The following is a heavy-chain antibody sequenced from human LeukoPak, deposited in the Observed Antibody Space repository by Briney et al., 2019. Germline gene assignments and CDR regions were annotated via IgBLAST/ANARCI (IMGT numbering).Heavy chain of an antibody. J-gene: IGHJ6*02. V-gene: IGHV3-7*04. Sequence: GGSLRLSCAASGFSLNTHWMTWVRQALGQGLEWVANVNQDRGTKHYVDSVKGRFTISRDNAKNSLYLHMNSLRAEDMAIYYCARERLHANVDNVHYYGMDVWGQGTTVTVSS. D-gene: IGHD1-1*01. CDR2: VNQDRGTK. CDR3: ARERLHANVDNVHYYGMDV. CDR1: GFSLNTHW.